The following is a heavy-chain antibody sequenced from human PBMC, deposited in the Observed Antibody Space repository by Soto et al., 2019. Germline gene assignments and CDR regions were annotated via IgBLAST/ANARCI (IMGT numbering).Heavy chain of an antibody. CDR3: AKSHVFHYYYYNMYV. CDR2: ISVSGGST. D-gene: IGHD2-8*01. V-gene: IGHV3-23*01. J-gene: IGHJ6*02. Sequence: EVQLLESGGGLVQPGGSLRLSCAASGFTFSDYAMSWVRQAPGKGLEWVSVISVSGGSTYYADSVKGRFTISRDNSKNTLYLQMNTLRAEDTAVYYCAKSHVFHYYYYNMYVWGQGTTVTVSS. CDR1: GFTFSDYA.